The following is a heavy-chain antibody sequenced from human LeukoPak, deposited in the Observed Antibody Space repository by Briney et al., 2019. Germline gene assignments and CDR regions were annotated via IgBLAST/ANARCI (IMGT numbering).Heavy chain of an antibody. CDR2: ISSSTSYI. J-gene: IGHJ4*02. Sequence: GGSLRLSCAASGFTFSSYSMNWVRQAPGKGLEWVSSISSSTSYIYYADSVKGRFTISRDNAKNSLYLQMNSLRAEDTAVYYCARDSDGYFDYWGQGTLVTVSS. CDR1: GFTFSSYS. V-gene: IGHV3-21*01. CDR3: ARDSDGYFDY. D-gene: IGHD5-24*01.